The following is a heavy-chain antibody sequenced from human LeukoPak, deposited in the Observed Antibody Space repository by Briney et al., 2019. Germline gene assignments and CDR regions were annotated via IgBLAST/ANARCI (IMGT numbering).Heavy chain of an antibody. CDR2: INPSGGST. J-gene: IGHJ6*04. CDR1: GYTFTSYY. V-gene: IGHV1-46*01. CDR3: ASAPKGGILWFGELFHYYGMDV. Sequence: ASVKVSCKASGYTFTSYYMHWVRQAPGQGLEWMGIINPSGGSTSYAQKFQGRVTMTRDTSTSTVYMELSSLRSEDTAVYYCASAPKGGILWFGELFHYYGMDVWGKGTTVTVSS. D-gene: IGHD3-10*01.